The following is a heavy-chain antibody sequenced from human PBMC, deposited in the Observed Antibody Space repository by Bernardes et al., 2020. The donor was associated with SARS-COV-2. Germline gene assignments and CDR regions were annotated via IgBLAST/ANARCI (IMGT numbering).Heavy chain of an antibody. D-gene: IGHD6-19*01. CDR1: GFTFSSYG. V-gene: IGHV3-30*18. J-gene: IGHJ4*02. CDR2: ISHDGTKK. Sequence: GGSLRLSCAASGFTFSSYGMYWVRQAPGKGLEWTAYISHDGTKKTYAESVKGRFTISRDISKNTLYLQMNSLGAEDTAVYYCAKESYSSGWESWGQGTLVTVYS. CDR3: AKESYSSGWES.